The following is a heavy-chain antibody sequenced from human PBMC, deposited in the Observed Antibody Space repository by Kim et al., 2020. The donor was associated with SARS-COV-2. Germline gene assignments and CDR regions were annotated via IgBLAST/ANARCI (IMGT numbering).Heavy chain of an antibody. D-gene: IGHD5-12*01. CDR1: GFTVSSNY. V-gene: IGHV3-53*01. J-gene: IGHJ4*02. Sequence: GGSLRLSCAASGFTVSSNYMSWVRQAPGKGLEWVSVIYSGGSTYYADSVKGRFTISRDNSKNTLYIQMNSLRAEDTAVYYCARDRDIPGSFDYWGQGTLVTVSS. CDR3: ARDRDIPGSFDY. CDR2: IYSGGST.